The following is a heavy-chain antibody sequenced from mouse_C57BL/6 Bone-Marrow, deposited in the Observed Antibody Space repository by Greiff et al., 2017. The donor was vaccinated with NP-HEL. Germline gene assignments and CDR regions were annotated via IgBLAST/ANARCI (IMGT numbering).Heavy chain of an antibody. CDR3: ARHNSNPFAY. D-gene: IGHD2-5*01. CDR2: ISNGGGST. Sequence: EVKVVESGGGLVQSGGSLKLSCAASGFTFSDYYMYWVRQTPEKRLEWVAYISNGGGSTYYPDTVKGRFTISRDNAKNTLYLQMSRLKSEDTAMYYCARHNSNPFAYWGQGTLVTVSA. CDR1: GFTFSDYY. V-gene: IGHV5-12*01. J-gene: IGHJ3*01.